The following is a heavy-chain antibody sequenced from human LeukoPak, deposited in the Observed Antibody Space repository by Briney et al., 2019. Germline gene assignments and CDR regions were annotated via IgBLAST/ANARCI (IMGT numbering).Heavy chain of an antibody. CDR2: IPYDGSNK. V-gene: IGHV3-30*18. CDR1: GFTFSSYG. J-gene: IGHJ6*02. Sequence: SGRSLRLSCAASGFTFSSYGMHWVRQAPGKGLEWVAVIPYDGSNKYYADSVKGRFTISRDNSKNTLYLQMNSLRAEDTAVYYCAKDTCSGGSCYPDYYYYGMDVWGQGTTVTVSS. CDR3: AKDTCSGGSCYPDYYYYGMDV. D-gene: IGHD2-15*01.